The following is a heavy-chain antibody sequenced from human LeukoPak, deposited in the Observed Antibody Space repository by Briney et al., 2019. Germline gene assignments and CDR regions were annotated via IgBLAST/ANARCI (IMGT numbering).Heavy chain of an antibody. CDR3: AREGDTAMAPDAFDI. Sequence: PSETLSLTCTVSGGSISSYYWSWIRQPPGKGLEWIGYIYYSGSTNYNPSLKSRVTISVDTSKNQFSLKLGSVTAADTAVYYCAREGDTAMAPDAFDIWGQGTMVTVSS. D-gene: IGHD5-18*01. V-gene: IGHV4-59*01. J-gene: IGHJ3*02. CDR2: IYYSGST. CDR1: GGSISSYY.